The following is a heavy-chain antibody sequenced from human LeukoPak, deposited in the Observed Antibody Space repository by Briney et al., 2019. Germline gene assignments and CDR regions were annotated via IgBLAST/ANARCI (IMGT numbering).Heavy chain of an antibody. V-gene: IGHV3-48*03. D-gene: IGHD5-24*01. CDR2: IISSGSTI. CDR3: ARGRGPYYYYYYYMDV. J-gene: IGHJ6*03. Sequence: GGSLRLSCAASGFTFSSYEMNWVRQAPGKGLGWVSYIISSGSTIYYADSVKGRFTISRDNAKNSLYLQMNSLRAEDTAVYYCARGRGPYYYYYYYMDVWGKGTTVTVSS. CDR1: GFTFSSYE.